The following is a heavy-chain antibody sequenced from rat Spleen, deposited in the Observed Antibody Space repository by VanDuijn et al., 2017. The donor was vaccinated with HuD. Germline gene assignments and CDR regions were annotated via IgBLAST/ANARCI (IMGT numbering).Heavy chain of an antibody. V-gene: IGHV5-7*01. D-gene: IGHD1-12*02. J-gene: IGHJ1*01. Sequence: EVQLVESGGGLVQPGRSMKLSCAASGFTFSNYDMAWVRQAPKKGLEWVATISYDGSSTNYRDSVKGRFTISRDNAKSTLYLQMDSLRSEDTATYYCARGYYDGSHDFWGPGTMVTVSS. CDR1: GFTFSNYD. CDR3: ARGYYDGSHDF. CDR2: ISYDGSST.